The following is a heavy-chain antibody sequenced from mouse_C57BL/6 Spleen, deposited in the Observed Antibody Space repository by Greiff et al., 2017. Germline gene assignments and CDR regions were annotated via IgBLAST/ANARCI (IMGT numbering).Heavy chain of an antibody. CDR1: GFSLTSYA. J-gene: IGHJ2*01. CDR3: ARISTAQVASFDY. V-gene: IGHV2-9-1*01. Sequence: QVTLKVSGPGLVAPSQSLSITCTVSGFSLTSYAISWVRQPPGKGLEWLGVIWTGGGTNYNSALKSRMSISKDNSKSQVFLKMNSLQTDDTARYSCARISTAQVASFDYWGPGTTLTVSS. D-gene: IGHD3-2*02. CDR2: IWTGGGT.